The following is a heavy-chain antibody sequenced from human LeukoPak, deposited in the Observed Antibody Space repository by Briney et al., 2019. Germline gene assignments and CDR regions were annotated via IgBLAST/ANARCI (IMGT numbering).Heavy chain of an antibody. CDR1: GGSFSGYY. CDR2: INHSGST. D-gene: IGHD2-15*01. Sequence: SETLSLTCAVYGGSFSGYYWSWIRQPPGKGLEWIGEINHSGSTNYNPSLKSRVTISVDTSKNQFSLKLSSVTAADTAVYYCARARVYCSGGSCYSWYFDLWGRGTLVTVSS. CDR3: ARARVYCSGGSCYSWYFDL. J-gene: IGHJ2*01. V-gene: IGHV4-34*01.